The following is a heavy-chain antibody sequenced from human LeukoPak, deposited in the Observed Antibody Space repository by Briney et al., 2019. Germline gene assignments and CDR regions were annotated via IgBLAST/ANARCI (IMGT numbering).Heavy chain of an antibody. Sequence: GGSLRLSCAASGFTFSSYEMNWVRQAPGKGLEWVSYISSSGSTIYYADSVKGRFTISRDNAKNSLYLQMNSLRAEDMALYYCAKDRLSGYSGGVIDYWGQGTLVTVSS. CDR2: ISSSGSTI. V-gene: IGHV3-48*03. J-gene: IGHJ4*02. CDR1: GFTFSSYE. CDR3: AKDRLSGYSGGVIDY. D-gene: IGHD5-12*01.